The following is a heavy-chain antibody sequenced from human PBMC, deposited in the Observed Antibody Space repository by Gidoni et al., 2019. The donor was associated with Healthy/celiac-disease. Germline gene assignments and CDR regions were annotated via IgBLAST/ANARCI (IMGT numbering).Heavy chain of an antibody. CDR2: ISYDGSNK. V-gene: IGHV3-30*18. Sequence: QVQLVESGGGVVQPGRSLRLSCAASGFTFSSYGMHRVRQAPGKGLEWVAVISYDGSNKYYADSVKGRFTISRDNSKNTLYLQMNSLRAEDTAVYYCAKDLEISDIVVVTAYYYYGMDVWGQGTTVTVSS. CDR1: GFTFSSYG. D-gene: IGHD2-21*02. CDR3: AKDLEISDIVVVTAYYYYGMDV. J-gene: IGHJ6*02.